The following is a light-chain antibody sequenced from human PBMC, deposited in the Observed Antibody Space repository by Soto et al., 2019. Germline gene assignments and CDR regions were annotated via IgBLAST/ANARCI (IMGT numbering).Light chain of an antibody. Sequence: SSELTQPPSVSVSPGQTASITCSGDKLGDKYACWYQQKPGQSPVLVIYQDSKRPSGIPERFSGSNTGNTATLTIRGTQAMDEADYYCQAWDSDVVFGGGTKLTVL. CDR2: QDS. J-gene: IGLJ2*01. V-gene: IGLV3-1*01. CDR3: QAWDSDVV. CDR1: KLGDKY.